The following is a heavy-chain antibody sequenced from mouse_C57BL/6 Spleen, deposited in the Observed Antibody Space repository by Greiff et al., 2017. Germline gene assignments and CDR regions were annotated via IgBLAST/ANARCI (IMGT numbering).Heavy chain of an antibody. V-gene: IGHV5-2*03. CDR3: ARRGSTSYAMDY. J-gene: IGHJ4*01. D-gene: IGHD5-1*01. CDR1: EYEFPSHD. CDR2: INSDGGST. Sequence: EVKLMESGGGLVQPGESLKLSCESNEYEFPSHDMSWVRKTPEKRLELVAAINSDGGSTYYPDTMERRLIISRDNTKKTLYLQMSSLRSEDTALYYCARRGSTSYAMDYWGQGTSVTVSS.